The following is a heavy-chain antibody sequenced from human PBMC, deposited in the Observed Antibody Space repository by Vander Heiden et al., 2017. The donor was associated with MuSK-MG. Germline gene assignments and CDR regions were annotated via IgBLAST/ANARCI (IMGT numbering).Heavy chain of an antibody. J-gene: IGHJ4*01. Sequence: QVQLQQWGAGLLKPSETLSLTCAVYGGSFSGYYWSWIRQPPGKGLEWIGEINHSGSTIDNPSLKSRVTISVDTSKNQFSLKLSSVTAADTAVYYGATPQYYDSSHWGHGTLVTVSS. D-gene: IGHD3-22*01. V-gene: IGHV4-34*01. CDR2: INHSGST. CDR3: ATPQYYDSSH. CDR1: GGSFSGYY.